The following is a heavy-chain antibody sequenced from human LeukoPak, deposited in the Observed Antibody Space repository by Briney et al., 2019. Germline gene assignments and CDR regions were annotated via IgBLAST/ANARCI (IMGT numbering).Heavy chain of an antibody. CDR2: INPNNGGT. V-gene: IGHV1-2*02. CDR1: VYTITGYY. CDR3: GGDRHWNQGNFDY. D-gene: IGHD1-1*01. J-gene: IGHJ4*02. Sequence: ASVKVSCKAFVYTITGYYIHWVRQAPGQGLEWMGWINPNNGGTNSAQKFQGRVTMTRDTSIGTAYMELNRLTYDDTAAYYCGGDRHWNQGNFDYWGQGTLVTVSS.